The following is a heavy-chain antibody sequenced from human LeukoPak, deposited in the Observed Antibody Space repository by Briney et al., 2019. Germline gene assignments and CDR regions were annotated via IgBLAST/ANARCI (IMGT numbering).Heavy chain of an antibody. D-gene: IGHD1-7*01. CDR1: GFTFSSYA. J-gene: IGHJ6*03. V-gene: IGHV3-23*01. CDR2: ISGSGGST. Sequence: GGSLRLSCAASGFTFSSYAMSWVRQAPGKGLAWVSAISGSGGSTYYADCVKGRFTISTDNSKNTLYLQMNRMRGEDTAVYYCAKGRTRPGYYYYYMDAWGKGTTVTVSS. CDR3: AKGRTRPGYYYYYMDA.